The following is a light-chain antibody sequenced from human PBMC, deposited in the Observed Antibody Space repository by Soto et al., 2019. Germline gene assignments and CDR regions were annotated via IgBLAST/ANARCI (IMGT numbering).Light chain of an antibody. V-gene: IGKV1-5*03. CDR3: QHYNSYSEA. Sequence: DIQMTQSPSTLSASVGDRVTITCRASQSISPWLAWYQQKPGTAPKLLIYKASSLESGVPSRFSGSASGTEFTLTISSLQPDDFATYYCQHYNSYSEAFGQGTKVDIK. CDR1: QSISPW. J-gene: IGKJ1*01. CDR2: KAS.